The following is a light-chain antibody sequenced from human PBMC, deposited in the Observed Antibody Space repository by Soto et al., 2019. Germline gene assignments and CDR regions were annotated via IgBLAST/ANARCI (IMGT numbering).Light chain of an antibody. J-gene: IGKJ1*01. Sequence: EIVLTQSPGTLSLSPGERATLSCRASQSVSRIYLAWYQQKPGQAPRLLIYGASSRATGIPDWFSGSGSGTDFSLTISRLEPEVFGVYYSQQYCSSPPTFGHVTKVEI. CDR2: GAS. CDR1: QSVSRIY. V-gene: IGKV3-20*01. CDR3: QQYCSSPPT.